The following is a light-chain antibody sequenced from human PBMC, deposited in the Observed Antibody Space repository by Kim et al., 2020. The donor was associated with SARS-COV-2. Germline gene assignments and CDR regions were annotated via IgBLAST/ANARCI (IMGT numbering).Light chain of an antibody. CDR2: AAS. CDR3: QQSYFTPWT. J-gene: IGKJ1*01. Sequence: ASVGDTVTITCRASQSISTYLNWYQQKPGKAPKLLISAASILHGAVPSRFSGSGSGTDFTLTISSLQTEDFATYYCQQSYFTPWTFGQGTKVDIK. V-gene: IGKV1-39*01. CDR1: QSISTY.